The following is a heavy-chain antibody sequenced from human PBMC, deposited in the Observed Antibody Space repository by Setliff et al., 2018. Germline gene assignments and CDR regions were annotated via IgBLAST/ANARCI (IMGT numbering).Heavy chain of an antibody. Sequence: GESLKISCKGSGYRFSSYWIGWVRQMPGKGLEWIGIIFPADSDTRYSPSFQGQVTISADKSISTAYVQWRSLKASDTAMYYCARVGTAGGYYFDFWGQGALGTVSS. D-gene: IGHD2-15*01. CDR1: GYRFSSYW. J-gene: IGHJ4*02. CDR2: IFPADSDT. V-gene: IGHV5-51*01. CDR3: ARVGTAGGYYFDF.